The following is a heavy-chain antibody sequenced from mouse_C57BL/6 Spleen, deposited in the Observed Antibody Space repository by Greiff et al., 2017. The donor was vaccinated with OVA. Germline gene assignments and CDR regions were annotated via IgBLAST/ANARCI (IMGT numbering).Heavy chain of an antibody. D-gene: IGHD1-1*01. V-gene: IGHV1-19*01. CDR1: GYTFTDYY. Sequence: EVQLQQSGPVLVKPGASVKMSCKASGYTFTDYYMNWVKQSHGKSLEWIGVINPYNGGTSYNQKFKGKATLTVDKSSSTAYMELNSLTSEDSAVYYCARSGITTVGDYWYFDVWGTGTTVTVSS. J-gene: IGHJ1*03. CDR3: ARSGITTVGDYWYFDV. CDR2: INPYNGGT.